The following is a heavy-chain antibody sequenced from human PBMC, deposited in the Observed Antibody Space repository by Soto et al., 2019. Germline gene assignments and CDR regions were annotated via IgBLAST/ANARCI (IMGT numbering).Heavy chain of an antibody. Sequence: SETLSLTCTVSGGSISSYYWSWIRQPPGKGLEWIGYIYYSGSTNYNPSLKSRVTISVDTSKNQFSLKLGSVTAADTAVYYCARGRSIAATPYYFDYWGQGTLVTVSS. J-gene: IGHJ4*02. D-gene: IGHD2-15*01. CDR3: ARGRSIAATPYYFDY. CDR1: GGSISSYY. CDR2: IYYSGST. V-gene: IGHV4-59*01.